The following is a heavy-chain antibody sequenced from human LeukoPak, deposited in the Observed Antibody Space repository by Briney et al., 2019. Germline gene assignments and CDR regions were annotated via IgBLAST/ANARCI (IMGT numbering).Heavy chain of an antibody. Sequence: PGGSLRLSCAASGFTFSSYWMSWVRQAPGKGLEWVANIKEDGSEELYVGSVKGRFTISRDNAKNSLYLQMNSLRAEDTAVYYCARDGLELSADAFDIWGQGTMVTVSS. CDR1: GFTFSSYW. D-gene: IGHD1-7*01. CDR3: ARDGLELSADAFDI. CDR2: IKEDGSEE. V-gene: IGHV3-7*01. J-gene: IGHJ3*02.